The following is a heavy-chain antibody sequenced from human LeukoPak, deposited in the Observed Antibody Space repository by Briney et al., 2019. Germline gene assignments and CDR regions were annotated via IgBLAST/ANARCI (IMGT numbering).Heavy chain of an antibody. Sequence: SETLSLTCTVSGGSISSYYWSWIRQPPGKGLEWIGYIYYSGSTNYNPSLKSRVTISVDTSKNQLSLKLSSVTAADTAVYYCAGPLYYYDSSGYYYPFGYWGQGTLVTVSS. J-gene: IGHJ4*02. CDR3: AGPLYYYDSSGYYYPFGY. D-gene: IGHD3-22*01. CDR2: IYYSGST. V-gene: IGHV4-59*01. CDR1: GGSISSYY.